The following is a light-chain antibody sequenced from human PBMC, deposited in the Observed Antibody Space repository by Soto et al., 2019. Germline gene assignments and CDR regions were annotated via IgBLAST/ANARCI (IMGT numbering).Light chain of an antibody. CDR3: SSYAGINNLGV. J-gene: IGLJ1*01. CDR1: RRNVGGYKY. Sequence: QSVLTQPPSASGSPGQSVTISCPGTRRNVGGYKYVSWYQQHPGKAPKLMIFEVNKRPSGVPDRFSGSKSGNTASLTVSGLQAEDEADYYCSSYAGINNLGVFGTGTKVTVL. V-gene: IGLV2-8*01. CDR2: EVN.